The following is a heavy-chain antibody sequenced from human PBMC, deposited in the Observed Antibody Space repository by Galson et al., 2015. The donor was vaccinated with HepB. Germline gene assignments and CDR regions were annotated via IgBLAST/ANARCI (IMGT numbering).Heavy chain of an antibody. V-gene: IGHV3-23*01. J-gene: IGHJ4*02. CDR2: ISGSGDNT. Sequence: SLRLSCAVSGFTFNSHTMSWVRQAPGKGLEWVSTISGSGDNTYYADSVKGRFTISRDNSKNTLYLQMNSLRADDTAVYYCARELLWFEKLYYFDYWGQGSLVTVSS. CDR3: ARELLWFEKLYYFDY. CDR1: GFTFNSHT. D-gene: IGHD3-10*01.